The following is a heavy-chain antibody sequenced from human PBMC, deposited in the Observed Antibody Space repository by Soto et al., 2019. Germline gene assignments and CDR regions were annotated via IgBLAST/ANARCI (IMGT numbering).Heavy chain of an antibody. J-gene: IGHJ4*02. CDR1: GFTSGYA. CDR3: AKDQAAAGNYHFDF. V-gene: IGHV3-30*18. Sequence: QMQLVESGGGVVQPGASLRLSCAASGFTSGYAMHWVRQAPGKGLEGVAGTYDGSNKYYSDSVKGRFSISRDNSKNTLYLQMNSLRTEDTAMYYCAKDQAAAGNYHFDFWGQGTLVTVSS. CDR2: TYDGSNK. D-gene: IGHD6-13*01.